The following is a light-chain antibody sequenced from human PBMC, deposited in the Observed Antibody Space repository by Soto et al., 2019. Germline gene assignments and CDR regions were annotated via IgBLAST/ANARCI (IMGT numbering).Light chain of an antibody. CDR2: GAT. Sequence: DIQMTQSPSSLSASVGDTVTISCRTSRSISAYLNWYQHKPGKAPNLLIYGATTLHSGVPSRFSGSGSGTDFSRAISSLQPEDFATYYGQQTVGVTALTFGGGTKVEI. CDR1: RSISAY. J-gene: IGKJ4*01. V-gene: IGKV1-39*01. CDR3: QQTVGVTALT.